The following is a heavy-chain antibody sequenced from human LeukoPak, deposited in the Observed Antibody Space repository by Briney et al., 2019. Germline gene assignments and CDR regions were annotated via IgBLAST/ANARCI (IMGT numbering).Heavy chain of an antibody. Sequence: GGSLRLSCVASGFTFSSYSMNWVRQAPGKGLESVSYISSSSSSIYYADSVKGRFTISRDNAKNSLYLQMNSLRVEDTAVYYCARDASRNSNDYFDYWGQGTLVTVAS. D-gene: IGHD4-23*01. CDR2: ISSSSSSI. CDR1: GFTFSSYS. J-gene: IGHJ4*02. CDR3: ARDASRNSNDYFDY. V-gene: IGHV3-48*01.